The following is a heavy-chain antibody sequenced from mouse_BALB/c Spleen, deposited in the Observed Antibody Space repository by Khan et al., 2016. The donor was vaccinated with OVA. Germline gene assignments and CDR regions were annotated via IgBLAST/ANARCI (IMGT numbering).Heavy chain of an antibody. CDR3: ARGTFDY. CDR1: GYSFTSYY. V-gene: IGHV1S135*01. D-gene: IGHD3-3*01. J-gene: IGHJ3*01. CDR2: IDPFNGGT. Sequence: VRLQQSGPELMKPGASVNISCKASGYSFTSYYIHWVKQSHGKSLEWIGYIDPFNGGTDYNQKFKGKATLTVDKSSNTAYMHLSSLTSEDSAVXFCARGTFDYWGQGTLVTVSA.